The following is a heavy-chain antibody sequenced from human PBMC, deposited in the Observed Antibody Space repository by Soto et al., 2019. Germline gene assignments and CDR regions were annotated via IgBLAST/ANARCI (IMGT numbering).Heavy chain of an antibody. CDR2: INAGNGNT. CDR1: GYTFTSYA. D-gene: IGHD3-22*01. V-gene: IGHV1-3*01. Sequence: QVQLVQSGAEVKKPGASVKVSCKASGYTFTSYAMHWVRQAPGQRLEWMGWINAGNGNTKYSQKFQGRVTITRDTSASTAYMEVSSLRSADTAVYYCARGDYYDIHDYWGQGTLVTVSS. CDR3: ARGDYYDIHDY. J-gene: IGHJ4*02.